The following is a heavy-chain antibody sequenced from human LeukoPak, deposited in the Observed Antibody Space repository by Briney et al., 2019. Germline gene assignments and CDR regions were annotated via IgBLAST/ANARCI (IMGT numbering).Heavy chain of an antibody. CDR1: GYTFTGYY. CDR3: ARGGLSSSDPTADGYGLDY. Sequence: GASVKVSCKASGYTFTGYYMHWVRQAPGQGLEWMGWINPNSGGTNYAQKFQGRVTMTRDTSISTAYMELSRLRSDDTAVYYCARGGLSSSDPTADGYGLDYWGQGTLVTVSS. CDR2: INPNSGGT. J-gene: IGHJ4*02. D-gene: IGHD6-13*01. V-gene: IGHV1-2*02.